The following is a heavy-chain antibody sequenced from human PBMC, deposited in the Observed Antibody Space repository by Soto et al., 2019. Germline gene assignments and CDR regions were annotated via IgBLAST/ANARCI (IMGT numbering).Heavy chain of an antibody. CDR1: GYTLTELS. Sequence: ASVKVSCKVSGYTLTELSMHWVRQAPGKGLEWMGGFDPEDGETIYAQKFQGRVTMTEDTSTDTAYMELSSLRSEDTAVYYSATQTQWLVHYAFDIWGQGTMVTVPS. D-gene: IGHD6-19*01. CDR2: FDPEDGET. V-gene: IGHV1-24*01. J-gene: IGHJ3*02. CDR3: ATQTQWLVHYAFDI.